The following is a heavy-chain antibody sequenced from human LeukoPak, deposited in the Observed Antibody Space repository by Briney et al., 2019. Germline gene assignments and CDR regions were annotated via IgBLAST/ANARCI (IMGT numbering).Heavy chain of an antibody. D-gene: IGHD3-10*01. CDR2: ISHSGST. CDR1: GGSFSGYY. Sequence: SETLSLTCAVYGGSFSGYYWSWIRQPPGKELEWIGEISHSGSTNYNPSLKSRVTISVDTSKNQFSLKLSSVTAADTAVYYCASHYYGSGSFYMDVWGKGTTVTISS. V-gene: IGHV4-34*01. J-gene: IGHJ6*03. CDR3: ASHYYGSGSFYMDV.